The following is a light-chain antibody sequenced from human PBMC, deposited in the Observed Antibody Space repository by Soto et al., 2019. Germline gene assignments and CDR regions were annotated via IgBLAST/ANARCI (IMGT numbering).Light chain of an antibody. CDR1: QSVSRN. J-gene: IGKJ5*01. CDR2: DAF. Sequence: IVMTQSPATLSVSPGERATLSCRASQSVSRNLAWYQQKPGQPPRLLIYDAFIRASGIPARFSGSGSGTDFTLTISSLEPEDFAVYYCQQRNYWQVTFGQGTRLEI. V-gene: IGKV3D-11*02. CDR3: QQRNYWQVT.